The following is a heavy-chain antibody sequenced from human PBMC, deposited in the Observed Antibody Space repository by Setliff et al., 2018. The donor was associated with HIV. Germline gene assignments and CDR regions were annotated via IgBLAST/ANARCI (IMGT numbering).Heavy chain of an antibody. CDR3: AKDALISGFGLSLSGVWFGA. J-gene: IGHJ5*02. V-gene: IGHV3-48*01. CDR2: IRSSSSNI. D-gene: IGHD7-27*01. Sequence: HPGGSLSLSCAASGFTFSSYNMNWVRQAPGKGLEWVSYIRSSSSNIYYADSVKGRFTISRDNSKNTLYLQMNSLRAEDTALYYCAKDALISGFGLSLSGVWFGAWGQGTLVTVSS. CDR1: GFTFSSYN.